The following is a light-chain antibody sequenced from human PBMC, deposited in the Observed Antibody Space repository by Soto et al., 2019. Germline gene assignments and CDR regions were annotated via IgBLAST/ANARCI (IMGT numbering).Light chain of an antibody. CDR3: GTCDSSLSAGV. Sequence: QSLLTQPPSVSAAPGQKVTISCSGSSSNIGSNYVSWYQQLPGTASKLLIYDDNKRPSGIPDRFSGSKSGTSATLGITGLQTGDEADYYCGTCDSSLSAGVFGGGTKLTVL. CDR2: DDN. J-gene: IGLJ2*01. V-gene: IGLV1-51*01. CDR1: SSNIGSNY.